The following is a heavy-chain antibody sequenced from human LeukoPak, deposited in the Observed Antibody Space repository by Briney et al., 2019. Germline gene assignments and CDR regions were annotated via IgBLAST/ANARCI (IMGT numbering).Heavy chain of an antibody. CDR3: AKGQVIVVRAFDI. Sequence: GGSLRLSCAASGFTFSSYWMHWVRQAPGKGLVWVSRINSDGSSTSYADSVKGRFTISRDNSKNTLYLQMNSLRAEDTAVYYCAKGQVIVVRAFDIWGQGTMVTVSS. CDR1: GFTFSSYW. J-gene: IGHJ3*02. CDR2: INSDGSST. D-gene: IGHD3-22*01. V-gene: IGHV3-74*01.